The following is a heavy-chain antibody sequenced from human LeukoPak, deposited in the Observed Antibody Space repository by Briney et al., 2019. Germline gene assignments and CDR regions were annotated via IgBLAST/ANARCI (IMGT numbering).Heavy chain of an antibody. CDR1: GFTFSSYS. J-gene: IGHJ6*03. Sequence: PGGSLRLSCAASGFTFSSYSMNWVRQAPGKGLEWVSSISSSSSYIYYADSVKGRFIISRDNAKNSLYLQMNSLRAEDMAVYYCARGGGSGRKTYYYYYMDVWGKGTTVTVSS. D-gene: IGHD3-10*01. CDR3: ARGGGSGRKTYYYYYMDV. CDR2: ISSSSSYI. V-gene: IGHV3-21*01.